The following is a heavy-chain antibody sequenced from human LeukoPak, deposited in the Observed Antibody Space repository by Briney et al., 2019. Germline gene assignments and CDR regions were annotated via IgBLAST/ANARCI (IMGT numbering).Heavy chain of an antibody. D-gene: IGHD6-13*01. CDR1: GFTFSSYG. J-gene: IGHJ4*02. V-gene: IGHV3-30*02. Sequence: GGSLRLSCAASGFTFSSYGMHWVRQAPGKGLEWVAFIRYDGNNKYYADSVKGRFTISRDNSKNTLYLQMNSLRAEDTAVYYCAKSAAAAGTAVDYWGQGTLVTVSS. CDR3: AKSAAAAGTAVDY. CDR2: IRYDGNNK.